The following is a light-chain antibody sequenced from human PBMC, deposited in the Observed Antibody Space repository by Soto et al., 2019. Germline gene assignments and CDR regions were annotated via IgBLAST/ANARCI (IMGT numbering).Light chain of an antibody. CDR3: QQSYGPPWT. CDR1: QSISNH. CDR2: AAS. Sequence: IQSTQGPSSLSASVRDRITITCLASQSISNHLNWYQQKPGKGPNLLIYAASSLQRGVTSSFSGSGSGRDFVLTISSLQPEDSATYYCQQSYGPPWTVGPGTKVDIK. J-gene: IGKJ1*01. V-gene: IGKV1-39*01.